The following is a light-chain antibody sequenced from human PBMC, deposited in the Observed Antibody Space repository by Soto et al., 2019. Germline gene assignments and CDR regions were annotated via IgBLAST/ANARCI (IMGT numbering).Light chain of an antibody. J-gene: IGKJ1*01. CDR2: WAS. CDR3: QQYSTTPRT. CDR1: QSVLYSPNNKNY. V-gene: IGKV4-1*01. Sequence: DIVLTQSPDSLAVSLGERATINCKASQSVLYSPNNKNYLAWYQHKPGQPPKLLIYWASTRDSGVPDRFSGSGSGTDFSLTISSLQAEDVAVYYCQQYSTTPRTFGQGTKVEIK.